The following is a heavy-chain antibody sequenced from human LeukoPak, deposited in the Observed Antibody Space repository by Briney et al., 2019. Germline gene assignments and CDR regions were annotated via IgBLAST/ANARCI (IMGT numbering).Heavy chain of an antibody. V-gene: IGHV4-59*01. J-gene: IGHJ6*03. CDR1: GGSISSYY. CDR2: IYYSGST. CDR3: ARGYGSSWQFYYYYYYMDV. Sequence: SETLSLTCSVSGGSISSYYGSWIRQPPGKGLEWIGYIYYSGSTNYNPSLKSRVTISVDTSKNQFSLKLSSVAAADTAVYYCARGYGSSWQFYYYYYYMDVWGKGTTVTVSS. D-gene: IGHD6-13*01.